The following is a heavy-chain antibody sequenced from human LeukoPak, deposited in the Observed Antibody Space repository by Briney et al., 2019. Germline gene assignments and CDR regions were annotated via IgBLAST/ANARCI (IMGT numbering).Heavy chain of an antibody. V-gene: IGHV3-23*01. Sequence: PGGSLRLSCAASGFTFSSYGMSWVRQAPGEGLEWVSAISDSGGSTYYTDSVKGRFTISRDNSKNTLYLQMNSLRAEDTAVYYCAKRIQSAMATGYWGQGTLVTVSP. D-gene: IGHD5-18*01. J-gene: IGHJ4*02. CDR3: AKRIQSAMATGY. CDR2: ISDSGGST. CDR1: GFTFSSYG.